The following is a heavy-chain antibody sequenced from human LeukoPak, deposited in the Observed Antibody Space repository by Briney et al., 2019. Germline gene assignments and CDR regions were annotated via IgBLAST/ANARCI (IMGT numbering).Heavy chain of an antibody. J-gene: IGHJ4*02. D-gene: IGHD2-21*02. CDR3: ARDHYHKIHSVMVTAPDY. V-gene: IGHV3-30*03. CDR1: GFTFSSYW. Sequence: GGSLRLSCAASGFTFSSYWMTWVRQAPGKGLEWVAVISYDGSNKYYADSVKGRFTISRDNSKNTLYLQMNSLRSEDTAVYYCARDHYHKIHSVMVTAPDYWGQGTLVIVSS. CDR2: ISYDGSNK.